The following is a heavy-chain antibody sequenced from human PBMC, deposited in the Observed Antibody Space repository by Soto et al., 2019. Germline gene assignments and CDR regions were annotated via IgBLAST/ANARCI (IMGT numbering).Heavy chain of an antibody. V-gene: IGHV5-51*01. CDR3: ARLEGRIDYYYYGMDV. D-gene: IGHD3-16*02. CDR2: IYPGDSDT. Sequence: GESLKISCKGSGYSFTSYWIGWVRQMPGKGLEWMGIIYPGDSDTRYSPSFQGQVTISADKSISTAYLQWSSLKASDTAMYYCARLEGRIDYYYYGMDVWGQGTTVTVSS. CDR1: GYSFTSYW. J-gene: IGHJ6*02.